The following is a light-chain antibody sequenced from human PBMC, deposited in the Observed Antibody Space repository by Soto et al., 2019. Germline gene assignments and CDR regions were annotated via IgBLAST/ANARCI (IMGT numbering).Light chain of an antibody. J-gene: IGKJ1*01. V-gene: IGKV3-20*01. CDR2: GVS. Sequence: EIVLTQSPDTLSLSPGERATLSCRASQSVSGKYLAWYQQKLGQATRLLIYGVSTRATGIPDRFSGSGSGTDFTLTISRLEPEDFAVYYCQQYGDSPRTFGQGTKVEIK. CDR1: QSVSGKY. CDR3: QQYGDSPRT.